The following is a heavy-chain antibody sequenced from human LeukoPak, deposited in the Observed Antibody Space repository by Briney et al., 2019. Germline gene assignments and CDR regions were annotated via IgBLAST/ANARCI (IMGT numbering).Heavy chain of an antibody. V-gene: IGHV3-48*01. D-gene: IGHD1-26*01. CDR3: ARDRLTSGSYFFDY. J-gene: IGHJ4*02. CDR2: ISGRSSTI. CDR1: AFTCSDYS. Sequence: GKSLRLSRAASAFTCSDYSMNWDRPAPGKGIELISYISGRSSTIYYADSVRGRFTISRDNAKNSMYLQMNSLRAEDTAVYYCARDRLTSGSYFFDYWGQGTLVTVSS.